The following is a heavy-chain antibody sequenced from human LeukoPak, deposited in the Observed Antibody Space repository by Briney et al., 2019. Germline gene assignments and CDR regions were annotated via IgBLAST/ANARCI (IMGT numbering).Heavy chain of an antibody. CDR1: GGTFSTYA. D-gene: IGHD2-2*01. Sequence: ASVKVSCKASGGTFSTYAISWVRQAPGQGLEWMGGIIPTFGTAKYAQKFQGRGTITADESTSTAYMELSSLGSEDTAVYYCARDRRSRYCSSTRCYLGCFDPWGQGTLVTVSS. CDR2: IIPTFGTA. J-gene: IGHJ5*02. CDR3: ARDRRSRYCSSTRCYLGCFDP. V-gene: IGHV1-69*13.